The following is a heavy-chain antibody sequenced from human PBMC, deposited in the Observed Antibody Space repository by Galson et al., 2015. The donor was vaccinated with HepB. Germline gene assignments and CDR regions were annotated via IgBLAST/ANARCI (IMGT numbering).Heavy chain of an antibody. D-gene: IGHD5-12*01. CDR3: AKGNSGYDFDY. Sequence: SLRLSCAASGFTFSSYGMHWVRQAPGKGLEWVAVIWYDGSNKYYADSVKGRFTISRDNSKNTLYLQMNSLRAEDTAVYYCAKGNSGYDFDYWGQGTLVTVSS. J-gene: IGHJ4*02. CDR2: IWYDGSNK. V-gene: IGHV3-33*06. CDR1: GFTFSSYG.